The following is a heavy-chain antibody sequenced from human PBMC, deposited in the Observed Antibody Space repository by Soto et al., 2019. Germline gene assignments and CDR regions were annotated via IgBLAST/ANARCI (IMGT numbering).Heavy chain of an antibody. Sequence: SETLSLTCTVSGGSISSYYWSWIRQPPGKGLEWIGYIYYSGSTYYNPSLKSRVTISVDTSKNQFSLKLSSVTAADTAVYYCARALGTYYDILTGYVTEYYFDYWGQGTLVTVSS. CDR1: GGSISSYY. V-gene: IGHV4-59*12. CDR2: IYYSGST. J-gene: IGHJ4*02. CDR3: ARALGTYYDILTGYVTEYYFDY. D-gene: IGHD3-9*01.